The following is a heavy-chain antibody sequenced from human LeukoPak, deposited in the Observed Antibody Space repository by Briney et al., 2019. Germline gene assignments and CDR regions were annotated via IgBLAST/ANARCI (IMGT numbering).Heavy chain of an antibody. CDR3: AKSVAIYFYYGLDV. J-gene: IGHJ6*02. V-gene: IGHV3-30*18. D-gene: IGHD3-3*01. CDR2: ISYHGINK. CDR1: GFTFSNYG. Sequence: GGSLRLSCAASGFTFSNYGMHWVRQAPGKGLEWVAVISYHGINKYYADSVKGRFTISRDNSKNTLFLQMNSLRAEDTAPYYCAKSVAIYFYYGLDVWGQGTTVAVSS.